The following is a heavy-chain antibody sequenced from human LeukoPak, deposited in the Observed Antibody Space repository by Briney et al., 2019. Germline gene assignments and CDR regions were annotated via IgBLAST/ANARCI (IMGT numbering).Heavy chain of an antibody. Sequence: GGSLRLSCSASGFTFNRFYLHWVRQAPGKGLEFVSHISSNGATTYYADSVKGRFTISRDNSQNTLYLQMNSLRADETAIYYCARAPGGFHGDYSPIAYWGQGTLVTVSS. CDR2: ISSNGATT. CDR1: GFTFNRFY. J-gene: IGHJ4*02. D-gene: IGHD4-17*01. CDR3: ARAPGGFHGDYSPIAY. V-gene: IGHV3-64*04.